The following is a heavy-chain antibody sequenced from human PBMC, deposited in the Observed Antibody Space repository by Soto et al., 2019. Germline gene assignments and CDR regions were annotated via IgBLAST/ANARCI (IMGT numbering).Heavy chain of an antibody. CDR3: ASAPLNYYDSSGYSYYYYGMDV. CDR1: GYSFTSYW. Sequence: PGESLNVSCKGSGYSFTSYWISWVRQMPGKGLEWMGRIDPSGSYTNYSPSFQGHVTISADKSISTAYLQWSSLKASDTAMYYCASAPLNYYDSSGYSYYYYGMDVWGQGTTVTVS. V-gene: IGHV5-10-1*01. J-gene: IGHJ6*02. D-gene: IGHD3-22*01. CDR2: IDPSGSYT.